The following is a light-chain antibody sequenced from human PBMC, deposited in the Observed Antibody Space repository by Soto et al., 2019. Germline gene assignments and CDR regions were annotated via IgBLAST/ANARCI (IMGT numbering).Light chain of an antibody. CDR2: DVS. CDR3: SSYTSSSTLEV. CDR1: SSDVGGYNY. J-gene: IGLJ1*01. Sequence: QSVLTQPASVSGSPGQSITLSCTGTSSDVGGYNYVSWYQHHPGKAPKRMIYDVSNRPSGVSNRFSGSKSGNTASLTISGLQAEDEANYYCSSYTSSSTLEVFGTGTKLTVL. V-gene: IGLV2-14*03.